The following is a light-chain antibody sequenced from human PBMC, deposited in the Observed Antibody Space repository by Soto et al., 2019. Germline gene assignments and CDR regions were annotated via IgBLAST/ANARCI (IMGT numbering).Light chain of an antibody. Sequence: EIVLTPSPGTPYLSPGERATLSCSASQSVSGNYLACYRQKPGQAPRLLIYDASSRATGIPARFSGSGSGTDFSLTISRLEPEYFTLYYCQQYGGSPPWTFGQGTKVEIK. V-gene: IGKV3-20*01. CDR1: QSVSGNY. CDR2: DAS. J-gene: IGKJ1*01. CDR3: QQYGGSPPWT.